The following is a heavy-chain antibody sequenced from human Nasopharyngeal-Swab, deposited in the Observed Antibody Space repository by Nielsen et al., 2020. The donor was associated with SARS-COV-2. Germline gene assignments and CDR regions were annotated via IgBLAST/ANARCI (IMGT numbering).Heavy chain of an antibody. CDR2: ISYDGSDK. V-gene: IGHV3-30*04. Sequence: GESLKISCAASGFTFSSNPMYWVRQAPGKGLDWVAIISYDGSDKYFADSVKGRFTISRDNAKNSLYLQMNSLRAEDTAVYYCARNLPGYDILTGYYRAYYFDYWGQGTLVTVSS. J-gene: IGHJ4*02. CDR1: GFTFSSNP. CDR3: ARNLPGYDILTGYYRAYYFDY. D-gene: IGHD3-9*01.